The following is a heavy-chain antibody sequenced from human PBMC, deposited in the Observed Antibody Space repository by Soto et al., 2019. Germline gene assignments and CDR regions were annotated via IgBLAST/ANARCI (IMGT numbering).Heavy chain of an antibody. Sequence: SVKVSCKASGGTFSSYAISWVRQAPGQGLEWMGGITPIFGTANYAQKFQGRVTITADESTSTAYMELSSLRSEDTAVYYCARALESLEMATSTIRSYYCYFGMDPWGQETKVTVA. CDR2: ITPIFGTA. J-gene: IGHJ6*02. CDR3: ARALESLEMATSTIRSYYCYFGMDP. D-gene: IGHD5-12*01. V-gene: IGHV1-69*13. CDR1: GGTFSSYA.